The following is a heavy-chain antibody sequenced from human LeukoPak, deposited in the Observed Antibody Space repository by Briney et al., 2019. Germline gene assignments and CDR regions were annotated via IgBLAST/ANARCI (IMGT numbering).Heavy chain of an antibody. V-gene: IGHV4-59*08. J-gene: IGHJ4*02. D-gene: IGHD2-15*01. Sequence: PSETLSITCTVSGGSMINNYWSWIRQAPGKGLEWIGYIYQTGDSNHNPSLKSRVTISMDTSKNQMSLNLKSVTAADTAVYYCARHPFATPFDQWGQGTLVTVSS. CDR1: GGSMINNY. CDR3: ARHPFATPFDQ. CDR2: IYQTGDS.